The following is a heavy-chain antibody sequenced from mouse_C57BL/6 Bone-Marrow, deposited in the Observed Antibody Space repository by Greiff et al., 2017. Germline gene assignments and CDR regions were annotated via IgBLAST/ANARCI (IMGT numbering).Heavy chain of an antibody. CDR1: GFTFSSYT. D-gene: IGHD2-4*01. Sequence: EVMLVESGGGLVKPGGSLKLSCAASGFTFSSYTMSWVRQTPEKRLEWVATISGGGGNTYYPDSVKGRFTISRDNAKNTLYLQMSSLRSEDTALYYCARHRGYYDYGDGFAYWGQGTLVTVSA. V-gene: IGHV5-9*01. CDR2: ISGGGGNT. J-gene: IGHJ3*01. CDR3: ARHRGYYDYGDGFAY.